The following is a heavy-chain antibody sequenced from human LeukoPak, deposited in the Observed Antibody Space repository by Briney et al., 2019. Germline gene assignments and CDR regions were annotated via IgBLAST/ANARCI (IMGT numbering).Heavy chain of an antibody. CDR3: ARGADYGDY. D-gene: IGHD6-25*01. CDR1: GFTFSRSA. Sequence: GGSLRLSCAASGFTFSRSAMHWVRQAPGKGLEWVAIISYDGGNKYYADSVKGRFTISRDNAKNTLYLQMNSLRAEDTAVYYCARGADYGDYWGQGTLVTVSS. J-gene: IGHJ4*02. V-gene: IGHV3-30*04. CDR2: ISYDGGNK.